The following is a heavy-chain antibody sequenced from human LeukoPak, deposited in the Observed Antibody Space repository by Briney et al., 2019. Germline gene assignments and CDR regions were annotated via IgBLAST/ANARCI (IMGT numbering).Heavy chain of an antibody. Sequence: PSETLSLTCTVSGGSISSYYWSWIRQPPGKGLEWIGYIYYGGSTVYNPSLKSRVTLSVDTSNNQFSPRLSSVTAADTAVYYCARDIGPKTGYCRGGSCYPAEGYFDYWGQGTLVTVSS. CDR1: GGSISSYY. V-gene: IGHV4-59*01. J-gene: IGHJ4*02. CDR3: ARDIGPKTGYCRGGSCYPAEGYFDY. CDR2: IYYGGST. D-gene: IGHD2-15*01.